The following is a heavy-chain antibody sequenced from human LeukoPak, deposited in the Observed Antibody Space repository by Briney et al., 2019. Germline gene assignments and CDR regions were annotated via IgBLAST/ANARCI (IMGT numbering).Heavy chain of an antibody. D-gene: IGHD6-13*01. Sequence: PGGSLRLSCAASGFTFSSYGMHWVRQAPGKGLEWVAFIRYDGSNKYYADSVKGRFTISRDNSKNTLYLQMNSLRAEDTAVYYCAKRASSSPRHFDYWGQGTLVTVSS. J-gene: IGHJ4*02. CDR1: GFTFSSYG. CDR2: IRYDGSNK. V-gene: IGHV3-30*02. CDR3: AKRASSSPRHFDY.